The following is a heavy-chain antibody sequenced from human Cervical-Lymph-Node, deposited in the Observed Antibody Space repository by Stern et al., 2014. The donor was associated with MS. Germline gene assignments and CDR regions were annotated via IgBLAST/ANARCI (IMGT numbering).Heavy chain of an antibody. CDR3: ARDVDYFDP. CDR1: GGSISSSYW. CDR2: IYLGGNT. D-gene: IGHD4-11*01. Sequence: QMQLVQSGPGLVKPSGTLSLTCAVSGGSISSSYWWTWVRQSPGKGLEWIGKIYLGGNTNYNPSLKSRVSMSIDKSQNQFSLRLSSVTAADTAVYYCARDVDYFDPWGQGTLVTVSS. V-gene: IGHV4-4*02. J-gene: IGHJ5*02.